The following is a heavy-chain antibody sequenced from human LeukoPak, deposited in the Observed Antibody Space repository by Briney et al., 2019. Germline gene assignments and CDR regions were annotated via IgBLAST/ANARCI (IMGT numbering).Heavy chain of an antibody. V-gene: IGHV1-69*04. CDR2: IIPILGIA. CDR3: AFGAYDSSGYYGY. Sequence: SVKVSCKASGGTLSSYAISWVRQAPGQGLEWMGRIIPILGIANYAQKFQGRVTITADKSTSTAYMELSSLRSEDTAVYYCAFGAYDSSGYYGYWGQGTLVTVSS. D-gene: IGHD3-22*01. J-gene: IGHJ4*02. CDR1: GGTLSSYA.